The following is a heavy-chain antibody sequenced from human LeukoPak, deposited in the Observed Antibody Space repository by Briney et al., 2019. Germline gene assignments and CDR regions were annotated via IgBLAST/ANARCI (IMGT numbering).Heavy chain of an antibody. D-gene: IGHD6-13*01. CDR2: ISRSSSHT. J-gene: IGHJ4*02. Sequence: GGSLRLSCATSGFTFSSYSMSWIRQAPGKGLAWVSYISRSSSHTNYADSVKGRFTISRDNSKNTLYLQMNSLRADDTAVYFCAKVTTGIAAAGIDCWGQGTLVIVSS. CDR3: AKVTTGIAAAGIDC. V-gene: IGHV3-48*01. CDR1: GFTFSSYS.